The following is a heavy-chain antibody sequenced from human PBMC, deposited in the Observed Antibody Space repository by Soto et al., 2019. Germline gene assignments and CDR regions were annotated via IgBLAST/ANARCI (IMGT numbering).Heavy chain of an antibody. V-gene: IGHV1-2*04. D-gene: IGHD1-26*01. CDR2: INPNSGGT. CDR3: ALSGSSTFDY. CDR1: GYTFTGYY. J-gene: IGHJ4*02. Sequence: ASVRVFCKSSGYTFTGYYMHCLRQAPGQGLEWMGWINPNSGGTNYAQKFQGWVTMTRDTSISTAYMELSRLRSDDTAVYYCALSGSSTFDYWGQGTLVTVSS.